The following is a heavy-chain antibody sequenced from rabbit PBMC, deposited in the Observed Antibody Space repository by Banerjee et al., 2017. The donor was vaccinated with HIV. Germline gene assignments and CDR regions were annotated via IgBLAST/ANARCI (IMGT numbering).Heavy chain of an antibody. CDR3: ARRVGAVGYAYVTEYAFDA. Sequence: QEQLVESGGGLVQPEGSLTLTCTASGFSFSSNYYMCWVRQAPGKGLEWIACIHAGSGTAYYATWAKGRFTISKTSSTTVTLQMTSLTAADTATYFCARRVGAVGYAYVTEYAFDAWGQGTLVTVS. V-gene: IGHV1S45*01. D-gene: IGHD6-1*01. CDR1: GFSFSSNYY. J-gene: IGHJ2*01. CDR2: IHAGSGTA.